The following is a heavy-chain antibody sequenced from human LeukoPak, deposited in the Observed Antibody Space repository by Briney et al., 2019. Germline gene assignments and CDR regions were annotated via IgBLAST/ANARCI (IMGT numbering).Heavy chain of an antibody. Sequence: ASVKVSCKASGYTFTGYYMHWVRQAPGQGLEWMGWINANSGGTNYAQKFQGRVTMTRDTSISTAYMELSRPRSDDTAVYYCARENFTIRRRRYYMDVWGKGTTVTVSS. D-gene: IGHD3-3*01. CDR3: ARENFTIRRRRYYMDV. CDR1: GYTFTGYY. V-gene: IGHV1-2*02. J-gene: IGHJ6*03. CDR2: INANSGGT.